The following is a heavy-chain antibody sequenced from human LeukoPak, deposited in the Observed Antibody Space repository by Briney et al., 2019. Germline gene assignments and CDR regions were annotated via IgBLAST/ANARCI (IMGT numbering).Heavy chain of an antibody. J-gene: IGHJ4*02. V-gene: IGHV1-69*13. CDR3: ARATYYHDSSGYFQLDY. D-gene: IGHD3-22*01. Sequence: SVKVSCKASGGTFSSYAISWVRQAPGQGLEWMGGIIPIFGTANYAQKFQGRVTITADESTSTAYMELSSLRSEDTAVYYCARATYYHDSSGYFQLDYWGQGTLVTVSS. CDR1: GGTFSSYA. CDR2: IIPIFGTA.